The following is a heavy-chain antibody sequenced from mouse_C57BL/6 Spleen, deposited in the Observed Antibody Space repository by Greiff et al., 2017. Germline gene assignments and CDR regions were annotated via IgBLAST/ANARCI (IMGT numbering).Heavy chain of an antibody. V-gene: IGHV1-15*01. CDR3: TREDDYLYAMDY. J-gene: IGHJ4*01. CDR2: LDPETGGT. CDR1: GYTFTDYE. D-gene: IGHD2-4*01. Sequence: QVQLKESGAELVRPGASVTLSCKASGYTFTDYEMHWVKQTPVHGLEWIGALDPETGGTAYNQKFQGKAILTADKSSSTAYMELRSLTSEDSAVYYCTREDDYLYAMDYWGQGTSVTVSS.